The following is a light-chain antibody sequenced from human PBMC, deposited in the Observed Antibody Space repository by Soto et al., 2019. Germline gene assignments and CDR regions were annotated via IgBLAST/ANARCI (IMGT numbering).Light chain of an antibody. CDR1: QSVSSN. CDR3: QQYNYWPPKIT. Sequence: EIVLTQYPGTLSLSPGERATLSCMASQSVSSNLAWYQQKTGQAPRLLIYGASTRATGIPARFSGSGSGTEFTLTISSLQSEDFAVYYCQQYNYWPPKITFGQGTRLEIK. CDR2: GAS. J-gene: IGKJ5*01. V-gene: IGKV3-15*01.